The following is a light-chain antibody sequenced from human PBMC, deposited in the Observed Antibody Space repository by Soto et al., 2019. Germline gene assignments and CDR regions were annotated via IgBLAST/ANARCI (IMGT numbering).Light chain of an antibody. J-gene: IGKJ5*01. Sequence: EIVLTQSPATLSVSPGERATLSCRASQNIDNKLVWYQQKPGQAPSLLLSNAVTRAPGIPARFSGSGFVTEFTLTISSLQPEDFAIYYCQQYKSWWPITFGQGTRLEI. CDR2: NAV. V-gene: IGKV3-15*01. CDR3: QQYKSWWPIT. CDR1: QNIDNK.